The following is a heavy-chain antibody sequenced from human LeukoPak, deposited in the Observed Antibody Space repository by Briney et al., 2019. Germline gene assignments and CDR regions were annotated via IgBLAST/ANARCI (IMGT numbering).Heavy chain of an antibody. CDR3: ASAEPYYYDSSGYMQSRDPTQNWFDL. CDR1: GYTFTNYY. CDR2: INPSGGTT. D-gene: IGHD3-22*01. V-gene: IGHV1-46*01. J-gene: IGHJ5*02. Sequence: ASVKVSCKASGYTFTNYYMHWVRQAPGQGLEWMGIINPSGGTTSYAQKFQGRVTMTRDTSTSTVYMELSSLRSEDTAVYYCASAEPYYYDSSGYMQSRDPTQNWFDLWGQGPLVTVSS.